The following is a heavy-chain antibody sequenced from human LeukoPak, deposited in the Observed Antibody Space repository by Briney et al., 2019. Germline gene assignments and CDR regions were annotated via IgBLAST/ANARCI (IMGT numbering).Heavy chain of an antibody. CDR3: AREGGRAVAGTFDN. J-gene: IGHJ4*02. V-gene: IGHV3-30*02. D-gene: IGHD6-19*01. Sequence: PGRSLRLSCAASVFTFTTSSMHWVRHAPGKGLECVAFIQYHERDKYYADSVKGRFTISRDNSKNTLYMEVNSLRAEDMDVYYCAREGGRAVAGTFDNWGQGTLVTVSS. CDR2: IQYHERDK. CDR1: VFTFTTSS.